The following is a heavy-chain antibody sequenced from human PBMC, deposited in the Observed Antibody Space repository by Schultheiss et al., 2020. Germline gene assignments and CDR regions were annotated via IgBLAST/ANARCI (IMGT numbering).Heavy chain of an antibody. CDR3: ASDEWGEVDAFDI. D-gene: IGHD3-10*01. CDR2: IYSGGST. J-gene: IGHJ3*02. V-gene: IGHV3-66*01. CDR1: GFTVSSNY. Sequence: GGSLRLSCAASGFTVSSNYMSWVRQAPGKGLEWVSVIYSGGSTYYADSVKGRFTISRDNSKNTLYLQMNSLRAEDTAVYYCASDEWGEVDAFDIWGQGTMVTVSS.